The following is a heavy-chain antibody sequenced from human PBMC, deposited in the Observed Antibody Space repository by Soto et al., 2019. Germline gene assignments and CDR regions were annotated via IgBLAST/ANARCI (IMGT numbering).Heavy chain of an antibody. D-gene: IGHD6-19*01. CDR2: ISGSGGST. J-gene: IGHJ4*02. V-gene: IGHV3-23*01. CDR1: GFTFSSYA. Sequence: EVQLLESGGVLVQPGGSLRLSCAASGFTFSSYAMSWVRQAPGKGLEWVAAISGSGGSTYYADSVKGRFTISRDNSKNRLYLQMNSLRAEDTAVYYCAKAGRIAVADYYFDYWGQGTLVTVSS. CDR3: AKAGRIAVADYYFDY.